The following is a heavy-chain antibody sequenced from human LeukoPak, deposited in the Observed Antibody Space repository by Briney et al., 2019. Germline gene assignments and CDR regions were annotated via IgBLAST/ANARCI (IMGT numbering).Heavy chain of an antibody. D-gene: IGHD6-6*01. J-gene: IGHJ4*02. Sequence: PSETLSLTCTVSGSSISSFYWSWIRQPPGKGLEWIGYIYYSGSTKYNPSLKSRVTISADTSKNQFSLKLSSVTAADTAVYYCARQADDSSSSLVYFDYWGQGTLVTVSS. V-gene: IGHV4-59*08. CDR2: IYYSGST. CDR3: ARQADDSSSSLVYFDY. CDR1: GSSISSFY.